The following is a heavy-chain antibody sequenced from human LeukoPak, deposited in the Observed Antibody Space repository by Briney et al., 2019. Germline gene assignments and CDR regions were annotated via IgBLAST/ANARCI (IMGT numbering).Heavy chain of an antibody. D-gene: IGHD2-21*02. CDR3: ARLTRTNIVVVTPNY. CDR1: GFSFTSYW. J-gene: IGHJ4*02. V-gene: IGHV5-10-1*01. CDR2: IDPSDSYT. Sequence: GESLKISCKGSGFSFTSYWISWVRQIPGKGLEWIGRIDPSDSYTNYSPSFQGHVTISADKSISTAYLQWSSLKASDTAMYYCARLTRTNIVVVTPNYWGQGTLVTVSS.